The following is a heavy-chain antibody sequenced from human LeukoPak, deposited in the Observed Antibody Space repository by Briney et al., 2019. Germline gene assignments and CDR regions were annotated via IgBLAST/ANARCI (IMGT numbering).Heavy chain of an antibody. D-gene: IGHD3-9*01. CDR1: GGSISSYY. CDR3: ARDNRYYDILTGYYTAV. J-gene: IGHJ4*02. V-gene: IGHV4-59*01. Sequence: SETLSLTCTVSGGSISSYYWSWIRQPPGKGLEWIGYIYYSGSTNYNPSLKSRVTISVDTSKNQFSLKVSSVTAADTAVYYCARDNRYYDILTGYYTAVWGQGTLVTVSS. CDR2: IYYSGST.